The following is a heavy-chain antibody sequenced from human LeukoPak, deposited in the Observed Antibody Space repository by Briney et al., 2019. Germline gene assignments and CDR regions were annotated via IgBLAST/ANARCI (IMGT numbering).Heavy chain of an antibody. Sequence: GGSLRLSCAASGFTFSSYSMNCVRQAPGKGLVWVLAISSSSSYIYYADSVKGRFTISRDNAKNSLYLQMNSLRAEDTAVYYCARDGAGAGYFDYWGQGTLVTVSS. CDR2: ISSSSSYI. J-gene: IGHJ4*02. CDR3: ARDGAGAGYFDY. CDR1: GFTFSSYS. V-gene: IGHV3-21*01. D-gene: IGHD1-26*01.